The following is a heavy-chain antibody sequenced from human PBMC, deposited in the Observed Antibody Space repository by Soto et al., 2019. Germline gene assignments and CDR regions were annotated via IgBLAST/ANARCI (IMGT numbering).Heavy chain of an antibody. CDR3: ATGTNGTTGWYHP. CDR2: INPKTGDT. V-gene: IGHV1-2*02. CDR1: GYTFTDFY. J-gene: IGHJ5*02. D-gene: IGHD1-1*01. Sequence: QVQLVQSGTEVKKPGASVTVSCKSSGYTFTDFYLHWLRQAPGQGLEWVGWINPKTGDTKSSQKFQGRVTMSRDKSVSTAYIDLTSLTSDDTAMYYCATGTNGTTGWYHPWGQGTRVTVSS.